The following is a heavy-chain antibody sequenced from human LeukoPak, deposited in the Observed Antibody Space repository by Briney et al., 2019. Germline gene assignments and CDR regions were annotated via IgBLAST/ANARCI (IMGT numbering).Heavy chain of an antibody. CDR2: IYYTGTT. V-gene: IGHV4-39*01. J-gene: IGHJ5*02. Sequence: SETLSLTRTVSGGSISSSLYHWGWIHQSPGKNLEWLGSIYYTGTTHYNPSLKSRVTISVDTSKNQFSLNLSSVNAADTAVYYCPRQEIGLRSFDPWGQGTLVTVSS. CDR1: GGSISSSLYH. CDR3: PRQEIGLRSFDP. D-gene: IGHD3/OR15-3a*01.